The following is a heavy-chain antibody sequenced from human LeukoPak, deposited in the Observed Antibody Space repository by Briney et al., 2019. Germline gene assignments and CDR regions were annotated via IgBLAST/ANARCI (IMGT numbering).Heavy chain of an antibody. J-gene: IGHJ4*02. CDR1: GYSFTSYW. CDR2: IYPGDSDT. Sequence: GESLKISCKGSGYSFTSYWTGWVCQMPGKGLEWMGIIYPGDSDTRYSPSFQGQVTISADKSIRTAYLQWSSLKASDTAIYYCARHHDYGDYGCFDYWGQGTLVTVSS. D-gene: IGHD4-17*01. CDR3: ARHHDYGDYGCFDY. V-gene: IGHV5-51*01.